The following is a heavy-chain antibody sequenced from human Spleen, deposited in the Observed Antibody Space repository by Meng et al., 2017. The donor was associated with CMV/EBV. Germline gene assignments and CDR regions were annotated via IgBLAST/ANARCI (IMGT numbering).Heavy chain of an antibody. Sequence: GESLKISCTGSGFTFSTYAMHWVRQTPGKGLEWVSAITGTGSSRYYVDSVEGRFTISRDNSKNTLYLEMNSLRVEDTAVYYCAKGGRAVSAAIGGWFDSWGQGTLVTVSS. V-gene: IGHV3-23*01. CDR3: AKGGRAVSAAIGGWFDS. J-gene: IGHJ5*01. CDR1: GFTFSTYA. D-gene: IGHD2-2*02. CDR2: ITGTGSSR.